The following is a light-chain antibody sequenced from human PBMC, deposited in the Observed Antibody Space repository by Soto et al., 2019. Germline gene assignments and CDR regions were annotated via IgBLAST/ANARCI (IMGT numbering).Light chain of an antibody. Sequence: IVMMQSPATLSVSPGERATLSCRASQSLSSNLAWYQQKPGQAPRLLIYGASSRATGIPDRFSGSGSGTDFTLTISRLEPEDFAVYYCQQYGSSGTFGQGTKVDIK. CDR3: QQYGSSGT. CDR2: GAS. CDR1: QSLSSN. J-gene: IGKJ1*01. V-gene: IGKV3-20*01.